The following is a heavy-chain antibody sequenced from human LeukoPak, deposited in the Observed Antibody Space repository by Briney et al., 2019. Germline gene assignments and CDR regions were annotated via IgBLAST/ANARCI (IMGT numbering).Heavy chain of an antibody. Sequence: SETLSLTYTVSGGSISSYYWSWIRQPPGKGLEWIGYIYYSGSTNYNPSLKSRVTISVDTSKNQFSLKLSSVTAADTAVYYCARHAPWGYYDSSGFDYWGQGTLVTVSS. V-gene: IGHV4-59*08. D-gene: IGHD3-22*01. J-gene: IGHJ4*02. CDR3: ARHAPWGYYDSSGFDY. CDR2: IYYSGST. CDR1: GGSISSYY.